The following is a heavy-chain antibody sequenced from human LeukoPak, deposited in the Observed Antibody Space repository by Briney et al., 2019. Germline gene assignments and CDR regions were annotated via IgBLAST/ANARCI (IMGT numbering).Heavy chain of an antibody. CDR1: GYTFTRCY. Sequence: ASVKVSCKASGYTFTRCYMHWERQAPGQGLEWMGVINPSGGSTSYAQKFQGRVTMTRDTSTSTVYMELSSLRSEDTAVYYCATDLGTIAAAGTSGYFDYWGQGTLVTVSS. CDR3: ATDLGTIAAAGTSGYFDY. V-gene: IGHV1-46*01. J-gene: IGHJ4*02. D-gene: IGHD6-13*01. CDR2: INPSGGST.